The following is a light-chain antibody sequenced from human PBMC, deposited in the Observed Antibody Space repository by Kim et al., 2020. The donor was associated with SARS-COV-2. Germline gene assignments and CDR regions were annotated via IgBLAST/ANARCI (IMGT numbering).Light chain of an antibody. V-gene: IGKV1-5*03. CDR1: QTIGSW. J-gene: IGKJ1*01. CDR2: KAS. CDR3: QQYNSYSRT. Sequence: DIQMTQSPSTLSASVGDRVTITCRASQTIGSWLAWYQQKPGKAPKLLIYKASSLESGVPSRFSGSGSGTEFTLTISSLQPDVFATYYCQQYNSYSRTFGQGTKVDIK.